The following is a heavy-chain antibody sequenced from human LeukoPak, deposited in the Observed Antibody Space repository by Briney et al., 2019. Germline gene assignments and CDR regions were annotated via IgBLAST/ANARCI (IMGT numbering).Heavy chain of an antibody. CDR3: ARDGMAANKYSPLDN. V-gene: IGHV4-39*01. D-gene: IGHD2-15*01. CDR1: GGSISGSNYY. CDR2: IHYSGST. Sequence: PSETLSLTCTVSGGSISGSNYYWGWIRQPPGKRLEWIGGIHYSGSTYYNPSLKSRVTILVDTSKNQFSLNLNSVTAADMAVYYCARDGMAANKYSPLDNWGQGTLVTVSS. J-gene: IGHJ4*02.